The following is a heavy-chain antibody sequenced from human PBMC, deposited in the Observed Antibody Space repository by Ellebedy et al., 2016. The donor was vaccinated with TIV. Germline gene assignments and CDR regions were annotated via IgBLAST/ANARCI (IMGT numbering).Heavy chain of an antibody. CDR2: IYHSGST. D-gene: IGHD3-22*01. V-gene: IGHV4-39*07. J-gene: IGHJ4*02. CDR3: ARGSGYYDSRD. CDR1: GGSISSSSYY. Sequence: SETLSLXXTVSGGSISSSSYYWGWIRQPPGKGLEWIGSIYHSGSTYYNPSLKSRVTISVDTSKNQFSLKLSSVTAADTAVYYCARGSGYYDSRDWGQGTLVTVSS.